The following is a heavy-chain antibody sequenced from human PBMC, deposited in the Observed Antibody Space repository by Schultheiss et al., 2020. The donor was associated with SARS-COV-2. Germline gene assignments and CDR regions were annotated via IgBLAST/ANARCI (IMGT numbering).Heavy chain of an antibody. Sequence: SETLSLTCTVSGGSVSSGSYYWGWIRQPPGKGLEWIGSIYYSGSTYYNPSLKSRVTISVDTSKNQFSLKLSSVTAADTAVYYCARAPAEGYCSGGSCYSQTFDYWGQGTLVTVSS. CDR3: ARAPAEGYCSGGSCYSQTFDY. CDR2: IYYSGST. J-gene: IGHJ4*02. CDR1: GGSVSSGSYY. V-gene: IGHV4-39*07. D-gene: IGHD2-15*01.